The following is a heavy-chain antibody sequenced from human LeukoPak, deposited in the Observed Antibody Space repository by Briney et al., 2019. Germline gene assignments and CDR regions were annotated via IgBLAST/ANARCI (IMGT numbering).Heavy chain of an antibody. J-gene: IGHJ4*02. CDR2: IYKGRST. D-gene: IGHD2-15*01. CDR1: GDSINMIVHY. Sequence: PSQTLSLTCSVSGDSINMIVHYWSWIRHSPGRGPEWIGYIYKGRSTSYTPSLKNLVTISVDTSKKQFSLILESVTAADTAVYYCARVVVPAAIVYWGQGIPVTVSS. CDR3: ARVVVPAAIVY. V-gene: IGHV4-31*01.